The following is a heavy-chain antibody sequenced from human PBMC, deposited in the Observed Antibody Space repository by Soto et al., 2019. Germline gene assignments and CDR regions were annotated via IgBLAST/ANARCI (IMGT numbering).Heavy chain of an antibody. J-gene: IGHJ3*02. CDR2: IWYDGSNK. Sequence: VGSLRLSCAASGFTFSSYGMHWVRQAPGKGLEWVAVIWYDGSNKYYADSVKGRSTISRDNSKNTLYLQMNSLRAEDTAVYYCARESTHYYDSIGAFDIWGQGTMVTVSS. CDR3: ARESTHYYDSIGAFDI. CDR1: GFTFSSYG. V-gene: IGHV3-33*01. D-gene: IGHD3-22*01.